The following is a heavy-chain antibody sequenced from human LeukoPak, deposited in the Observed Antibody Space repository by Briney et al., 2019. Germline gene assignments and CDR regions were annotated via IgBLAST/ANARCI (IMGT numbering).Heavy chain of an antibody. Sequence: SETLSLTCTVSGGSISSSYYWSWIRQPPGKGLEWIGYIYYSGSTNYNPSLKSRVTISVDTSKNQFSLKLSSVTAADTAVYYCAIDQSPWLGSYGGFDYWGQGTLVTVSS. J-gene: IGHJ4*02. D-gene: IGHD1-26*01. CDR1: GGSISSSYY. CDR2: IYYSGST. V-gene: IGHV4-61*01. CDR3: AIDQSPWLGSYGGFDY.